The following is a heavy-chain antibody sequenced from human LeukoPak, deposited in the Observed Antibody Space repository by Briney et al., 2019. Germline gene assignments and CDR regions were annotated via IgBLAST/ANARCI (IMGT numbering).Heavy chain of an antibody. J-gene: IGHJ5*02. Sequence: GGSLRLSCKGSGYNFANYWIAWVRQMPGKGLEWMGIIHPGNSDIRYSPSFQGQVTISADKSISTAYLQWSSLKASDTAIYYCARAPTGFPNWFDPWGQGTLVTVSS. CDR1: GYNFANYW. CDR2: IHPGNSDI. D-gene: IGHD2-8*02. V-gene: IGHV5-51*01. CDR3: ARAPTGFPNWFDP.